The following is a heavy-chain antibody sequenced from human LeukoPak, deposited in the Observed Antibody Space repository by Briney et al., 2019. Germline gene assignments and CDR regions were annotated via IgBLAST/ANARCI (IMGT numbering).Heavy chain of an antibody. CDR2: MFDSVTSKDNMSDGVTS. J-gene: IGHJ4*02. CDR1: GGSFSSHY. Sequence: SETLPLTCTVSGGSFSSHYWGWIRQSPGKGLEWIAYMFDSVTSKDNMSDGVTSKDNPSLKSRLTLSADTSKNQFSLRLSYVTAADTAVYYCATIKRGYPFGYFDFWGQGILVTVSS. CDR3: ATIKRGYPFGYFDF. D-gene: IGHD5-18*01. V-gene: IGHV4-59*11.